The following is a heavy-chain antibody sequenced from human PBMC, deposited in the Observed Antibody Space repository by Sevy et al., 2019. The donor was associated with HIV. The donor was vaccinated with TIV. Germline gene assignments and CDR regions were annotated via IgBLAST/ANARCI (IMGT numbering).Heavy chain of an antibody. CDR3: ARSSSAYPYHFDY. J-gene: IGHJ4*02. CDR2: IFHSGNT. Sequence: SETLSLTCAVSGGSISTDLYSWNWIRQPPGKGLEWIGYIFHSGNTYYNPSLQSRVTISIDRSKNQFSLNLSAVTAADTAFYYCARSSSAYPYHFDYWGQGTLVTVSS. CDR1: GGSISTDLYS. V-gene: IGHV4-30-2*01.